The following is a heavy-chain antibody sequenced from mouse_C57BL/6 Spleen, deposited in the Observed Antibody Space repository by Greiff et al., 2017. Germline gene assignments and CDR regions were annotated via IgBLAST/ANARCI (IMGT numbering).Heavy chain of an antibody. CDR1: GYTFTSYW. J-gene: IGHJ4*01. V-gene: IGHV1-55*01. CDR3: ARDGYYHAMDY. CDR2: IYPGSGST. Sequence: QVQLKQPGAELVKPGASVKMSCKASGYTFTSYWITWVKQRPGQGLEWIGDIYPGSGSTNYNEKFKSKATLTVDTSSSTAYMQLSSLTSEDSAVYYCARDGYYHAMDYWGQGTSVTVSS. D-gene: IGHD2-3*01.